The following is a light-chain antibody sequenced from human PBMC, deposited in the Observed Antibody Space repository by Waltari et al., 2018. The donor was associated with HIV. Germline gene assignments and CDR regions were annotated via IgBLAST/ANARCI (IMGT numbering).Light chain of an antibody. CDR3: QSYDSSNHWV. Sequence: NFMLTQPHSVSESPGKTVTISCTGSSGSIARHYVQWYQQRPGSAPTTVIYEDNQRPSGVPDRFFGSIDSSSNSASLTISGLKTDDEADYYCQSYDSSNHWVFGGGTKLTVL. CDR1: SGSIARHY. CDR2: EDN. V-gene: IGLV6-57*02. J-gene: IGLJ3*02.